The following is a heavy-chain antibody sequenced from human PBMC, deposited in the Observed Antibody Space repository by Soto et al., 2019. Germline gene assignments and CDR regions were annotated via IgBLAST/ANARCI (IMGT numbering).Heavy chain of an antibody. CDR1: GFTFSSYA. J-gene: IGHJ4*02. Sequence: EVQLLESGGGLVQPVGSLRLSCAASGFTFSSYAMSWVRQAPGKGLEWVSAISGSGGSTYYADSVKGRFTISRDNSKTTLYLQMNSLRAEDTAVYYCAKLFFQQQLVSAFDYWGQGTLVTVSS. CDR2: ISGSGGST. V-gene: IGHV3-23*01. D-gene: IGHD6-13*01. CDR3: AKLFFQQQLVSAFDY.